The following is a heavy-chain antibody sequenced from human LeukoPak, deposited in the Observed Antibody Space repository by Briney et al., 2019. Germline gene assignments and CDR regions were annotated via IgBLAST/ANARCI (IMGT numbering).Heavy chain of an antibody. V-gene: IGHV4-38-2*01. J-gene: IGHJ5*02. Sequence: SETLSLTCAVSGYSISSGYYWGWIRQPPGKGLEWIGSIYHSGSTYYNPSLKSRVTISVDTSKNQFSLKLSSLTAADTALYYWARWGTGNWFDPWGQGTLVTVSS. CDR3: ARWGTGNWFDP. D-gene: IGHD1-1*01. CDR1: GYSISSGYY. CDR2: IYHSGST.